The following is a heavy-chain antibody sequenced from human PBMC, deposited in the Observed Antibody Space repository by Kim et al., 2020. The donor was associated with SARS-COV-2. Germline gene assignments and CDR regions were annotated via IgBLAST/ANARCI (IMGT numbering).Heavy chain of an antibody. CDR3: ARGGIGSFDY. V-gene: IGHV3-74*01. CDR2: ITDDGTTT. CDR1: GFTFSSYW. Sequence: GGSLRLSCAASGFTFSSYWMHWVRQVPGKGLVWVSYITDDGTTTAYADSVKGRFTISRVNAKNTLFLQMNSLRADDTAVYYCARGGIGSFDYWGQGTLVTVSS. D-gene: IGHD3-10*01. J-gene: IGHJ4*02.